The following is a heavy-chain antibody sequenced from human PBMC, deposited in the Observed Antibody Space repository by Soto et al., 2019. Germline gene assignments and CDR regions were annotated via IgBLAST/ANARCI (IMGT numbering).Heavy chain of an antibody. CDR3: THMECSGSYRSSHFDY. D-gene: IGHD3-10*02. J-gene: IGHJ4*02. V-gene: IGHV2-5*02. Sequence: QITLKESGPTLVKPTQTLTLTCTFSGFSLSTSGVAVGWIRQPPGKALEWLALIYWDDDKRYSPSLMSRLTITEDTSKNHVVRTIINMDPMYTATYYCTHMECSGSYRSSHFDYWGQGTLVTVSS. CDR1: GFSLSTSGVA. CDR2: IYWDDDK.